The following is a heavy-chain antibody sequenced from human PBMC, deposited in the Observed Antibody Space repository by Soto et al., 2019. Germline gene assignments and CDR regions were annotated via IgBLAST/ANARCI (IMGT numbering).Heavy chain of an antibody. CDR3: ATYRKFFQI. Sequence: TSEALSPPCAVSGGYISGCYSSWSWIRQPPGKGLEWIGFIYNSGSTYYNSSLKSRVTISVDRSKNHFFLNLTSVTAADTAVYYCATYRKFFQIWGQGTKVTVS. V-gene: IGHV4-30-2*01. CDR1: GGYISGCYSS. J-gene: IGHJ3*02. CDR2: IYNSGST.